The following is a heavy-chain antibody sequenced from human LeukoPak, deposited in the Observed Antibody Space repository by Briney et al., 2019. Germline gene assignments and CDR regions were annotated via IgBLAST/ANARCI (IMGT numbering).Heavy chain of an antibody. CDR1: GLTFSTYA. CDR3: TRDPNGDYVGAFDM. V-gene: IGHV3-23*01. J-gene: IGHJ3*02. Sequence: GGSLRLSCAASGLTFSTYAMIWVRQAPGKGLEWVSSIRGSGGGTDYADCVKGRFTISRDNSRDTLFLQMNSLRAEDTALYYCTRDPNGDYVGAFDMWGPGTMVTVSS. D-gene: IGHD4-17*01. CDR2: IRGSGGGT.